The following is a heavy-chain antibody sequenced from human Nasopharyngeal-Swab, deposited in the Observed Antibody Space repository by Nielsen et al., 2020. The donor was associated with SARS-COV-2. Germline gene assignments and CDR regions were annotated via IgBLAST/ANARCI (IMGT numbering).Heavy chain of an antibody. Sequence: GESLKISCAASGFTFSDYYMSWIRQAPGKGLEWVSYISSSGSTIYYADSVKGRFTISRDNAKNSLYLQMNSLRAEDTAVYYCARDRRGGSYSSFDYWGQGTLVTVSS. CDR3: ARDRRGGSYSSFDY. D-gene: IGHD1-26*01. V-gene: IGHV3-11*04. J-gene: IGHJ4*02. CDR1: GFTFSDYY. CDR2: ISSSGSTI.